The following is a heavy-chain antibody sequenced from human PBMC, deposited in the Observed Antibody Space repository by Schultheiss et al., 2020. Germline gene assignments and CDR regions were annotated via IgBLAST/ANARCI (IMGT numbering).Heavy chain of an antibody. Sequence: SGPTLVKPTQTLTLTCTFSGFSLSTSGMRVSWIRQPPGKALEWLARIDWDDDKYYSTSLKTRLTISKDTSKNQVVLTMTNMDPVDTATYYCAHRHSRYSSGWYYFDYWGQGTLVTVSA. D-gene: IGHD6-19*01. CDR2: IDWDDDK. V-gene: IGHV2-70*12. CDR1: GFSLSTSGMR. CDR3: AHRHSRYSSGWYYFDY. J-gene: IGHJ4*02.